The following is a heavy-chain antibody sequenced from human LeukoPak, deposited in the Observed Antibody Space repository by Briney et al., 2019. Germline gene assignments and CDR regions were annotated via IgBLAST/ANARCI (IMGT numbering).Heavy chain of an antibody. CDR2: IYSGGST. V-gene: IGHV3-53*01. Sequence: GGSLRLSCAASGFSFSSNYRSWVRQAPGKGLEGVSVIYSGGSTYDADSVKGRFTISRDNSKNTLYLHTNSLRAEDTALYYCAREDGSGSSFDYWGQGTLVTVSS. J-gene: IGHJ4*02. CDR3: AREDGSGSSFDY. D-gene: IGHD3-10*01. CDR1: GFSFSSNY.